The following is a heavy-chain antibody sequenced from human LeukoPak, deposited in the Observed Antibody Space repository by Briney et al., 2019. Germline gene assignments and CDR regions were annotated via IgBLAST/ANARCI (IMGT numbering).Heavy chain of an antibody. Sequence: PSETLSLTCAVYGGSFIGYYWSWIRQPPGKGLEWIGEINHSGSTNYNPSLKSRVTISVDTSKNQFSLKLSSVTAADTAVYYCARSPRRLGYCSGGSCYYYYGMDVWGQGTTVTVSS. CDR3: ARSPRRLGYCSGGSCYYYYGMDV. CDR1: GGSFIGYY. D-gene: IGHD2-15*01. J-gene: IGHJ6*02. V-gene: IGHV4-34*01. CDR2: INHSGST.